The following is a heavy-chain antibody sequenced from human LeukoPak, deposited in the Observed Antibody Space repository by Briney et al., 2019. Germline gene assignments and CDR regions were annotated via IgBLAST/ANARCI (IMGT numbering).Heavy chain of an antibody. CDR1: GGSISSGDYY. J-gene: IGHJ4*02. Sequence: SETLSLTCTVSGGSISSGDYYWSWIRQPPGKGLEWIGYIYYSGSTYYNPSLKSRVTISVDTSKNQFSLKLSSVTTADTAVYYCARDTRLYCSGDICYFDSWGQGTLVTVSS. CDR2: IYYSGST. V-gene: IGHV4-30-4*01. D-gene: IGHD2-15*01. CDR3: ARDTRLYCSGDICYFDS.